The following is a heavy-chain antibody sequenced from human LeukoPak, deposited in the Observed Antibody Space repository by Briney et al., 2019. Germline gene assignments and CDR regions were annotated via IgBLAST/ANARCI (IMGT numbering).Heavy chain of an antibody. CDR2: ICAYNGNT. CDR1: GYTFTSYG. J-gene: IGHJ4*02. CDR3: ARDRYYYDSSGYSDY. V-gene: IGHV1-18*01. Sequence: ASVKVSCKASGYTFTSYGISWVRQAPGQGLEWMGWICAYNGNTNYAQKLQGRVTMTTDTSTSTAYMELRSLRSDDTAVYYCARDRYYYDSSGYSDYWGQGTLVTVSS. D-gene: IGHD3-22*01.